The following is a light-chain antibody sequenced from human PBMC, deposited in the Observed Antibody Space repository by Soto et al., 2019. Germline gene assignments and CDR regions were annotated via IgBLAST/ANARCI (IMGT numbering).Light chain of an antibody. J-gene: IGLJ2*01. V-gene: IGLV1-44*01. Sequence: QSVLTQPPSASGTPGQRVTISCSGSSSNIGSNTVNWYRQLPGTAPKLLIYDNSRRPSGVPDRFSGSKSGTSASLAISGLQAEDEADYYCAAWDDSLNGVVFGGGTKLTVL. CDR2: DNS. CDR1: SSNIGSNT. CDR3: AAWDDSLNGVV.